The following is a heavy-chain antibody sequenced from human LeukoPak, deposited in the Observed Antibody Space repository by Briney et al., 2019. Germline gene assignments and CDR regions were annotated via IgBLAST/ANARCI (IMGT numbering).Heavy chain of an antibody. V-gene: IGHV1-24*01. CDR1: GYTLTELS. CDR3: ATNRDSSSWYLDYYYYMDV. D-gene: IGHD6-13*01. CDR2: FDPEDGET. J-gene: IGHJ6*03. Sequence: ASVKVSCKVSGYTLTELSMHWVRQAPGKGLEWMGGFDPEDGETIYAQKFQGRVTMTEDTSTDTAYMELSSLRSEDTAVYYCATNRDSSSWYLDYYYYMDVWGKGTTVTVSS.